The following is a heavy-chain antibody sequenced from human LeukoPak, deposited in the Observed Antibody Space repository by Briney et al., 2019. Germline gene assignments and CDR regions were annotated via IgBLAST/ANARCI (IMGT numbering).Heavy chain of an antibody. D-gene: IGHD3-3*01. J-gene: IGHJ4*02. Sequence: ASVKVSCKASGGTFSSYAISWVRQAPGQGLEWMGRIIPILGIANYAQKFQGRVTITADKSTSTAYMELSSLRSEDTAVYYCARDMDFWSGATETGVLFFWGQGTLVTVSS. CDR1: GGTFSSYA. CDR3: ARDMDFWSGATETGVLFF. CDR2: IIPILGIA. V-gene: IGHV1-69*04.